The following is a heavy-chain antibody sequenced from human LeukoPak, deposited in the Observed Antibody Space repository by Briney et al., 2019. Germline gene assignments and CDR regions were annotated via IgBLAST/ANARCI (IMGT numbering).Heavy chain of an antibody. CDR2: IRSKADSYTT. D-gene: IGHD6-13*01. Sequence: GGSLRLSCAASGVTFSGSAMHWVRQASGKGLEWLGRIRSKADSYTTAYAASVKGRFIVSRDDSKNTAYLQMNSLKTEDTAVYYCRAAADLSDYWGQGTLVTVSS. CDR3: RAAADLSDY. V-gene: IGHV3-73*01. J-gene: IGHJ4*02. CDR1: GVTFSGSA.